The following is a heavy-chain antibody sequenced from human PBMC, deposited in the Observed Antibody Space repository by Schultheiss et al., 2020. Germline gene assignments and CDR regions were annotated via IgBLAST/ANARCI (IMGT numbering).Heavy chain of an antibody. CDR3: ARGKKIPRYCSGGSFYSVAFDR. Sequence: ASVKVSCKASGYTFTSYAMHWVRQAPGQRLEWMGWINAGNGNTKYSQKFQGRVTITRDTSASTAYMELSSLRSEDTAVYYCARGKKIPRYCSGGSFYSVAFDRCGQGTTVTVSS. CDR2: INAGNGNT. CDR1: GYTFTSYA. V-gene: IGHV1-3*01. D-gene: IGHD2-15*01. J-gene: IGHJ3*01.